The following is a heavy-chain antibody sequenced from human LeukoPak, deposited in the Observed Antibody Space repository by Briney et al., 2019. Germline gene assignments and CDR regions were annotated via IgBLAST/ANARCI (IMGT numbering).Heavy chain of an antibody. V-gene: IGHV3-15*01. D-gene: IGHD1-26*01. CDR3: TTTIVGVTTWFDP. J-gene: IGHJ5*02. CDR2: IKNKTNGGTT. Sequence: GESLRLSCATSGFTFSDYAMSWVRQAPGKGLEWVGRIKNKTNGGTTDYAAPVKGRFTISRDDSKNTLYLQMNSLKTEDTAVYYCTTTIVGVTTWFDPWGQGTLVTVSS. CDR1: GFTFSDYA.